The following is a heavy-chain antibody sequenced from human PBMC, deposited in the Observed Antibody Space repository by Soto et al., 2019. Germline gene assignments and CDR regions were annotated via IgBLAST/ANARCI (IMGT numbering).Heavy chain of an antibody. Sequence: QITLKESGPTLVKPTQTLTLTCTFSGFSLSTSGVGVGWIRQPPGKALEWLALIYWDDDKRYSPSLKSRLTLTKDPSKNQVFLTMTNMDPVDTATYYCAQSRGWFTGGDYWGQGTLVTVSS. J-gene: IGHJ4*02. CDR1: GFSLSTSGVG. CDR3: AQSRGWFTGGDY. D-gene: IGHD6-19*01. CDR2: IYWDDDK. V-gene: IGHV2-5*02.